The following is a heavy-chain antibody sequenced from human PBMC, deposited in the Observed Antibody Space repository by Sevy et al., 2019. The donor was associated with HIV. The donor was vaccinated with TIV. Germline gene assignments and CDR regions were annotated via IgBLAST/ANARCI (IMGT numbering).Heavy chain of an antibody. CDR3: TRDLYGSGWFYFDY. D-gene: IGHD6-19*01. V-gene: IGHV3-49*03. CDR2: IKTKTYSGTT. CDR1: GFTFGDYA. Sequence: GGSLRLSCTASGFTFGDYAVSWFRQAPGKGLEWVGFIKTKTYSGTTEYAASVKGRFIISRDDSKNIAYLQMNSLKTEDTAVYYCTRDLYGSGWFYFDYWGQGTLVTVSS. J-gene: IGHJ4*02.